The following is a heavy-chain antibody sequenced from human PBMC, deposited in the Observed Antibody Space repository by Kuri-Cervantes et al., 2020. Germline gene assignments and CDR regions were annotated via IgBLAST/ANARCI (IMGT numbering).Heavy chain of an antibody. J-gene: IGHJ6*03. Sequence: GGSLRLSCAASGFTFSSYGMHWVRQAPGKGLEWVAVISYDGSNKYYADSVKGRFTISRDNSKNTLYLQMNSLRAEDTAVYYCVTERRNYYLDVWGKGTTVTVSS. CDR1: GFTFSSYG. V-gene: IGHV3-30*03. CDR3: VTERRNYYLDV. CDR2: ISYDGSNK.